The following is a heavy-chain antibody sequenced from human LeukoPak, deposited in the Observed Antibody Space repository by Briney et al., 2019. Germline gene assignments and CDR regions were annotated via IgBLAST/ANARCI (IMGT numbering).Heavy chain of an antibody. D-gene: IGHD3-22*01. V-gene: IGHV5-51*01. Sequence: GESLKISCKGSGYSFTSYWIGWVRQMPGKGLEWMGIIYPGDSDTRYSPSFQGQVTISADKSISTAYQQWSSLKASDTAMYYCARHHAISGSSGTNFDYWGQGTLVTVSS. CDR1: GYSFTSYW. CDR3: ARHHAISGSSGTNFDY. J-gene: IGHJ4*02. CDR2: IYPGDSDT.